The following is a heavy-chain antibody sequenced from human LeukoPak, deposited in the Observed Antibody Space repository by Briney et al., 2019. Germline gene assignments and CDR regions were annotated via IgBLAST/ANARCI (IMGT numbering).Heavy chain of an antibody. J-gene: IGHJ2*01. CDR3: AREPHYDLLTGYALGYLDL. Sequence: GSVKVSCKASGYTFTGYYMHWVRQAPGQGLEWMGWINSNSGDTNYAQKFQGRVTMTRDTSISTAYMELSRLRSDDTAVYYCAREPHYDLLTGYALGYLDLWGRGTLLTVSS. CDR2: INSNSGDT. D-gene: IGHD3-9*01. V-gene: IGHV1-2*02. CDR1: GYTFTGYY.